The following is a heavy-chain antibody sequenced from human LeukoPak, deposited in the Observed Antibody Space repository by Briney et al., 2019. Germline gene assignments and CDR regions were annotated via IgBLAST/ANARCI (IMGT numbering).Heavy chain of an antibody. J-gene: IGHJ3*02. CDR1: GGTFSSYA. CDR3: ARDKTAMVTVDAFDI. D-gene: IGHD5-18*01. CDR2: IIPIFGTA. V-gene: IGHV1-69*13. Sequence: SVKVSCKASGGTFSSYAISWVRQAPGQGLEWMGGIIPIFGTANYAQKFQGRVTITADESTSTAYMELSSLRSEDTAVYYCARDKTAMVTVDAFDIWGQGTMVTVSS.